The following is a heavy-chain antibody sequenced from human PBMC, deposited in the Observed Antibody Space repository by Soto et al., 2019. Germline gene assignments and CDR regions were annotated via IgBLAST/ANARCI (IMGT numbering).Heavy chain of an antibody. D-gene: IGHD3-10*01. Sequence: DVQVLESGGGLVQPGGSLRLSCEASGFSFSIYAMSWVRQARGKGLEWVSAINGRGDNTYYAVAVKGRFTISRDNSKNTLHLKMNRLRDEDTAVYYCAKDREDYFGSGRLFDSWGQGTLVTVSS. CDR3: AKDREDYFGSGRLFDS. CDR1: GFSFSIYA. V-gene: IGHV3-23*01. CDR2: INGRGDNT. J-gene: IGHJ4*02.